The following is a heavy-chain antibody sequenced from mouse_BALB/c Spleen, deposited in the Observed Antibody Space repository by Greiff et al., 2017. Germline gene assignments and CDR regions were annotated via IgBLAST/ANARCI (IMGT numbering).Heavy chain of an antibody. Sequence: EVNLVESGGGLVKPGGSLKLSCAASGFTFSSYAMSWVRQTPEKRLEWVATISSGGSYTYYPDSVKGRFTISRDNAKNTLYLQMSSLRSEDTAMYYCARPDGYYAMDYWGQGTSVTVSS. J-gene: IGHJ4*01. V-gene: IGHV5-9-3*01. D-gene: IGHD2-3*01. CDR1: GFTFSSYA. CDR2: ISSGGSYT. CDR3: ARPDGYYAMDY.